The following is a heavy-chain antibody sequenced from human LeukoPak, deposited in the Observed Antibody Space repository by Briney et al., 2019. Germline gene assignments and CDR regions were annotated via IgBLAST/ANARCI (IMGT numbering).Heavy chain of an antibody. D-gene: IGHD1-26*01. Sequence: ASVKVSCKASGYTFTGYYMHWVRQAPGQGLEWMGWINPNSGGTNYAQKFQGRVTMTRDTSISTAYMELRSLRSDDTAVYYCARLVGATDLDYWGQGTLVTVSS. CDR3: ARLVGATDLDY. V-gene: IGHV1-2*02. CDR2: INPNSGGT. CDR1: GYTFTGYY. J-gene: IGHJ4*02.